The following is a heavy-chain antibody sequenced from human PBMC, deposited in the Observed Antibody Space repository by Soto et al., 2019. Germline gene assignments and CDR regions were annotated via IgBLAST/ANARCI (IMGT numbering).Heavy chain of an antibody. CDR3: ARKDYDILTGYYYFDY. CDR1: GYTFTRYG. J-gene: IGHJ4*02. D-gene: IGHD3-9*01. V-gene: IGHV1-18*01. Sequence: ASVKVSCKASGYTFTRYGISWVRQAPGQGLEWMGWINVYNGNTNYAQKLQGRVTMTTDTSTSTAYMELRSLRSDDTAVYYCARKDYDILTGYYYFDYWGQGALVTVSS. CDR2: INVYNGNT.